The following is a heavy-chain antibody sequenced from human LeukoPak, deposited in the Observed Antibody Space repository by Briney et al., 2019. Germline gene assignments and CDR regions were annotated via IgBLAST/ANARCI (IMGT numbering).Heavy chain of an antibody. CDR2: IWYDGSNK. CDR3: ARDAYGSGSLDY. Sequence: GGSLRLSCAASGFTFSRRGMHWVRQAPGKGLEWVAVIWYDGSNKYYADSVKGRFTISRDNSKNALYLQMNSQRAEDTAVYYCARDAYGSGSLDYWGQGTLVTVSS. D-gene: IGHD3-10*01. CDR1: GFTFSRRG. J-gene: IGHJ4*02. V-gene: IGHV3-33*01.